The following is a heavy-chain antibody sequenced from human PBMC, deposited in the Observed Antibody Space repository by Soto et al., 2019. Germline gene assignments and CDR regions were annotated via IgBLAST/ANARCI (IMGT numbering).Heavy chain of an antibody. J-gene: IGHJ6*02. D-gene: IGHD6-19*01. V-gene: IGHV3-33*01. Sequence: QVQLVESGGGVVQPGRSLRLSCAASGFTFSSYGMHWVRQAPGKGLEWVAVIWYDGSNKYYADSVKGRFTISRDNSKNXLXPQMNSLRAEDTAVYYCARAASSGSGWDYCYYGMDVWGQGTTVTVSS. CDR3: ARAASSGSGWDYCYYGMDV. CDR2: IWYDGSNK. CDR1: GFTFSSYG.